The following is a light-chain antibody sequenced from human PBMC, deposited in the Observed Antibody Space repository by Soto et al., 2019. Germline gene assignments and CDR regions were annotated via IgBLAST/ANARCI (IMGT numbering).Light chain of an antibody. CDR2: QVT. CDR1: TRDIAGYNY. J-gene: IGLJ1*01. Sequence: QSALTQPASVSGSLGQSITISCTGTTRDIAGYNYISWYQQLPGKAPKLMIYQVTIRPTGIYTRFSGSKSGNTASLTISGLQAEDEADYYCTSFSSSTSLYVVGTGTKLTVL. CDR3: TSFSSSTSLYV. V-gene: IGLV2-14*01.